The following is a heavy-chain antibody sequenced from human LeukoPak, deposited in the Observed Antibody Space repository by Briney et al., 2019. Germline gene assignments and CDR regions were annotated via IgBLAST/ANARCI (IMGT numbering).Heavy chain of an antibody. CDR1: SGSINSHY. D-gene: IGHD3-22*01. CDR2: MHYTGRT. Sequence: SETLSLTCTVSSGSINSHYWSWIRQPPGKELEWIGFMHYTGRTRYNPSLQSRVTISVDTSKNHFSLKLSSLTAADTAVYFCARLLDYDSSGDPDTFDIWGQGTMVTVSS. J-gene: IGHJ3*02. V-gene: IGHV4-59*11. CDR3: ARLLDYDSSGDPDTFDI.